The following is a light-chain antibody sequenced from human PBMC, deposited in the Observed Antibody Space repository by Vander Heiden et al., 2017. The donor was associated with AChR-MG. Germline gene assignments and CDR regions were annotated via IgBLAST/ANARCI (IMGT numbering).Light chain of an antibody. CDR2: DNK. J-gene: IGLJ3*02. CDR1: SSNIRNNY. Sequence: QSVLTQPPSVSAAPGQKVTIPCSGSSSNIRNNYVSWYQQLPGTAPKLLIYDNKNRPSGIADRFSGSKSGRAATLGITGLQTGDEADYYCGTWDSSLSVWVFGGGTKLTVL. CDR3: GTWDSSLSVWV. V-gene: IGLV1-51*01.